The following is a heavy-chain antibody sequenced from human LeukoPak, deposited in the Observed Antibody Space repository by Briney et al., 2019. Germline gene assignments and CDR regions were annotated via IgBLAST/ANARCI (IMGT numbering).Heavy chain of an antibody. V-gene: IGHV3-30*04. J-gene: IGHJ4*02. CDR3: ARGKYDILTGYLYPIDY. CDR1: GFTFSSYA. CDR2: ISYDGSNK. Sequence: PGGSLRPSCAASGFTFSSYAMHWVRQAPGKGLEWVAVISYDGSNKYYADSVKGRSTISRDNSKNTLYLQMNSLRAEDTAVYYCARGKYDILTGYLYPIDYWGQGTLVTVSS. D-gene: IGHD3-9*01.